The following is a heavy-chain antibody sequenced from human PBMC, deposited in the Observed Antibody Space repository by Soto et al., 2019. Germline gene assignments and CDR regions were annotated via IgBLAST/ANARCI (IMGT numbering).Heavy chain of an antibody. V-gene: IGHV1-2*02. CDR1: GYTFTAHY. CDR2: INPNSGDT. Sequence: WASVKVSCKASGYTFTAHYMNWVRQAPGQGLEWMGWINPNSGDTKYVEKFQGRVTMTRDTSISTAYMELSSLRSDDTAVYYCASVNSGSYHHGLFDYWGQGALVTVSS. D-gene: IGHD1-26*01. CDR3: ASVNSGSYHHGLFDY. J-gene: IGHJ4*02.